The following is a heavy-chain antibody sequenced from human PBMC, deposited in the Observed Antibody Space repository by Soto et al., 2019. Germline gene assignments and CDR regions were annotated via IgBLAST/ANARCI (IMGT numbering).Heavy chain of an antibody. CDR1: GFTFSSYA. CDR3: AKGRIVVVPAAIRRRAFDI. J-gene: IGHJ3*02. Sequence: PGGSLRLSCAASGFTFSSYAMSWVRQAPGKGLEWVSAISGSGGSTYYADSVKGRFTISRDNSKNTLYLQMNSLRAEDTAVYYCAKGRIVVVPAAIRRRAFDIWGQGTMVTVSS. V-gene: IGHV3-23*01. D-gene: IGHD2-2*02. CDR2: ISGSGGST.